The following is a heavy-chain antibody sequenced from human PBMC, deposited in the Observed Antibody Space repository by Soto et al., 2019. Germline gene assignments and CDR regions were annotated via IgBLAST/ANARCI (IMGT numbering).Heavy chain of an antibody. D-gene: IGHD6-19*01. CDR2: INPGGGSA. CDR1: GSAITRYY. Sequence: QVDLVQSGAEVKKPGASVTISCKASGSAITRYYIHWVRQAPGRGLEWMVIINPGGGSASYAQKFQDRVTIEKDTSTGTVYMDLRSLRTEDTAVYYCARDTSGWSLNGLDVWGQGTTVNVSS. V-gene: IGHV1-46*01. J-gene: IGHJ6*02. CDR3: ARDTSGWSLNGLDV.